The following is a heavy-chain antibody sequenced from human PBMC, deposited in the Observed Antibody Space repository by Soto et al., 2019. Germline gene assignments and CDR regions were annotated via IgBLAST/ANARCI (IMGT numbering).Heavy chain of an antibody. Sequence: AGGSIRHSRTAAGVTSREYAMSWILKPPGRGLEWVSVITGGGDTTYYADSVTGRFTISRDNSKNTLSLQMNSLRAEDTALYYCAKRDRSNWSYFDYWGQGTLVTVSS. CDR1: GVTSREYA. V-gene: IGHV3-23*01. D-gene: IGHD1-20*01. CDR3: AKRDRSNWSYFDY. CDR2: ITGGGDTT. J-gene: IGHJ4*02.